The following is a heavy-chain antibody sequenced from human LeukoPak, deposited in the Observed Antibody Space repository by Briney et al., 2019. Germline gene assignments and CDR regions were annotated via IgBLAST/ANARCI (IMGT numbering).Heavy chain of an antibody. CDR2: IKQDGSEK. V-gene: IGHV3-7*01. CDR1: GFTFSSYW. J-gene: IGHJ6*03. D-gene: IGHD6-19*01. Sequence: GGSLRLSCAASGFTFSSYWMSWVRQAPGKGLEWVANIKQDGSEKYYVDSAKGRFTISRDNAKNSLYLQMNSLRAEDTAVYYCARGASGWYYHYYMDVWGKGTTVAVSS. CDR3: ARGASGWYYHYYMDV.